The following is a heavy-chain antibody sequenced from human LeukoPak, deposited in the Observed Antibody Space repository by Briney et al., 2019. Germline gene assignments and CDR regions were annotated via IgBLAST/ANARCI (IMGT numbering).Heavy chain of an antibody. V-gene: IGHV4-61*01. CDR1: GGSVSSGSYY. D-gene: IGHD2-15*01. CDR3: ARIGGVSRVAVYYFDY. CDR2: IYYSGST. J-gene: IGHJ4*02. Sequence: SETLSLTCTVSGGSVSSGSYYWSWIRRPPGKGLEWIGYIYYSGSTNYNPSLKSRVTISVDTSKNQFSLKLSSVTAADTAVYYCARIGGVSRVAVYYFDYWGQGTLVTVSS.